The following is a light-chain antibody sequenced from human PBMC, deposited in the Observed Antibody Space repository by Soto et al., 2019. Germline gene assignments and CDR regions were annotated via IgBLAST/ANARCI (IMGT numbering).Light chain of an antibody. J-gene: IGLJ1*01. CDR3: SSYTSSSTLEGV. CDR2: DVS. Sequence: QSALTQPASVSGSPGQSITISCTGTSSDVGGYNYVSWYQQHPGKAPKLMIYDVSNRPSGVSNRFSGSMSGNTASLTISGLQAEDEADYYCSSYTSSSTLEGVFGTGTKVTVL. CDR1: SSDVGGYNY. V-gene: IGLV2-14*01.